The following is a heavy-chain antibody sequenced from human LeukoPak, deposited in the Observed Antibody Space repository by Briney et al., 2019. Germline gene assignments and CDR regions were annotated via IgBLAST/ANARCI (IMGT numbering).Heavy chain of an antibody. D-gene: IGHD5-12*01. V-gene: IGHV3-21*06. CDR2: ISGGDSYI. CDR1: GFTFTNYY. Sequence: PGGSLRLSCSASGFTFTNYYLNWVRQAPGKGLEWVSSISGGDSYINYAASVKGRFTISRDSAQNSLFLQMDSLRAEDTAVYYCARAFGGYDSQHFYYYMDVWGKGTTVTVSS. J-gene: IGHJ6*03. CDR3: ARAFGGYDSQHFYYYMDV.